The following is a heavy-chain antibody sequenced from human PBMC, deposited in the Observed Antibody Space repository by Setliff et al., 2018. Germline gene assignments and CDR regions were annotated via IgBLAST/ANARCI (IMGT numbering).Heavy chain of an antibody. Sequence: ASVKVSCKASGYSFAKYALHWVRQAPGQRLEWMGWINAGNGNTKCSQNFQGRVTITRDTSASTAYVELSSLRSEDTAVYYCARGRDPAYYYDSGGYYWDYWGQGTLGTAPQ. CDR2: INAGNGNT. D-gene: IGHD3-22*01. J-gene: IGHJ4*02. CDR3: ARGRDPAYYYDSGGYYWDY. V-gene: IGHV1-3*01. CDR1: GYSFAKYA.